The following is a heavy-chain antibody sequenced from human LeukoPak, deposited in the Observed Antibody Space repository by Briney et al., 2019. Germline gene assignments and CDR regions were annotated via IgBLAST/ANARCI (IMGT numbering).Heavy chain of an antibody. D-gene: IGHD4-23*01. CDR3: ARESLGAADDYGGNPFDY. CDR2: INPNSGGT. J-gene: IGHJ4*02. CDR1: GFTFTGYY. Sequence: GASVTVSCKASGFTFTGYYMHWVRQAPGQGLEWMGWINPNSGGTNYAQKFQGRVTMTRDTSISTPYMELSRLRSDDTAVYYCARESLGAADDYGGNPFDYWGQGTLVTVSS. V-gene: IGHV1-2*02.